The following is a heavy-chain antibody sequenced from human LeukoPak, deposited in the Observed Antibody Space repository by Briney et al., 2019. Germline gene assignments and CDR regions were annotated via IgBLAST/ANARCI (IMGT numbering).Heavy chain of an antibody. CDR2: INAGNDNT. CDR1: GYTFISYA. J-gene: IGHJ5*02. D-gene: IGHD2-15*01. Sequence: ASVKVSCKASGYTFISYAMHWVRQAPGQRLEWMGWINAGNDNTKYSQKFQGRVTITRDTSASAAYMELNSLRSEDTAVYYCARDLGYCTGGTCYPNWFDPWGQGTLVTVSS. V-gene: IGHV1-3*01. CDR3: ARDLGYCTGGTCYPNWFDP.